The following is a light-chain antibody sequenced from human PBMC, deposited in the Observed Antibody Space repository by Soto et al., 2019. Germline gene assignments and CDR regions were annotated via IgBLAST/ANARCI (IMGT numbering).Light chain of an antibody. V-gene: IGLV2-14*03. CDR3: SSYSSANSLYV. Sequence: QSALTQPASVSGSPGQSITISCTGTSSDVGRSVSWYQHHPGKAPKLIIFDVTNRPSGVSSRFSGSKSGSTASLVISGLQPEDESDYYCSSYSSANSLYVFGSGTKLTVL. CDR2: DVT. CDR1: SSDVGRS. J-gene: IGLJ1*01.